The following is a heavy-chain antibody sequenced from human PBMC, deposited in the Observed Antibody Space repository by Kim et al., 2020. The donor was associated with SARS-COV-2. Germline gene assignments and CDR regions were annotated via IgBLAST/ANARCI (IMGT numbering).Heavy chain of an antibody. CDR3: ARRLHVQYSSSSHFDY. Sequence: SVKVSCKASGGTFSSYAISWVRQAPGQGLEWMGRIIPILGIANYAQKFQGRVTITADKSTSTAYMELSSLRSEDTAVYYCARRLHVQYSSSSHFDYWGQGTLVTVSS. D-gene: IGHD6-6*01. J-gene: IGHJ4*02. CDR2: IIPILGIA. V-gene: IGHV1-69*04. CDR1: GGTFSSYA.